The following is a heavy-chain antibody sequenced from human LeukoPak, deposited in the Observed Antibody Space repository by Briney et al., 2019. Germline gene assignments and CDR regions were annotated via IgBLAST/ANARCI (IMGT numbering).Heavy chain of an antibody. J-gene: IGHJ4*02. CDR1: GYTFTSYY. V-gene: IGHV1-46*01. CDR2: INPSGGST. D-gene: IGHD7-27*01. CDR3: ARDLTGEEDDY. Sequence: ASVKVSCKASGYTFTSYYMHWVRQAPGQGLVWMGIINPSGGSTSYAQKFQGRVTMTRDTSTSTVYMELSSLRSEDTAVYYCARDLTGEEDDYWGQGTLVTVSS.